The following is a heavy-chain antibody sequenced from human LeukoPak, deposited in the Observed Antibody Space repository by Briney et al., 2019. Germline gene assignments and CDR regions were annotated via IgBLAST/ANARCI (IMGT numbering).Heavy chain of an antibody. CDR3: ARVGRSRGSLPNSYYYMDV. V-gene: IGHV1-69*05. Sequence: SVKVSCNASGDIFNSYSVSWVRQAPGQGLEWMGGIILIFGSTNYAQKFQGRVTITTDQSTRTAYMELSSLSSDDTAVYYCARVGRSRGSLPNSYYYMDVWGKGTTVTVSS. J-gene: IGHJ6*03. D-gene: IGHD1-26*01. CDR2: IILIFGST. CDR1: GDIFNSYS.